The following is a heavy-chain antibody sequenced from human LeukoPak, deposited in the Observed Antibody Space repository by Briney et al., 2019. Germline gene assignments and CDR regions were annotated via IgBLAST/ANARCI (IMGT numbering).Heavy chain of an antibody. CDR3: ARDGRSGYEDL. D-gene: IGHD5-12*01. V-gene: IGHV4-39*07. Sequence: SETLSLTCTVSGVSIKTNSDYWGWLRQPPGKGLEWIGSIYHVGGTYYNPSLKGRVTISIDTSKIPFSLKLTSVTAAGTVIYDCARDGRSGYEDLWGPGTLVTVSS. CDR1: GVSIKTNSDY. CDR2: IYHVGGT. J-gene: IGHJ5*02.